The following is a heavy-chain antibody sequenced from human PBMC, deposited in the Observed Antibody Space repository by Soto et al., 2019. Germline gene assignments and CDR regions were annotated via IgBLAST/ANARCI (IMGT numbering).Heavy chain of an antibody. CDR1: GYTFSNYA. V-gene: IGHV1-18*01. CDR2: ISAHSGDT. CDR3: ARTITIRFVALAY. D-gene: IGHD5-12*01. Sequence: QVNLVQSGAEVKKPGASVTDCCKDSGYTFSNYALTWVRRAPGQGLEWMGWISAHSGDTKYAQKYQGRVTITTDTSSRTAYLELSILTSDDTAVYYFARTITIRFVALAYWGQGTLVTVSS. J-gene: IGHJ4*02.